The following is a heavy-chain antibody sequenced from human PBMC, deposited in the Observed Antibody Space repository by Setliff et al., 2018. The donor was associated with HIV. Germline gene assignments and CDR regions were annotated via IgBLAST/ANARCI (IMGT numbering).Heavy chain of an antibody. Sequence: ASVKVSCKASGYTFTTFGISWVRQAPGQGLEWMGWISAYNGNTNYAQKLQGRVTMTTDTSTSTAYMELSSLRSDDTAVYYCARAEYSSSWPYYYYGMDVWGQGTTVTVSS. CDR3: ARAEYSSSWPYYYYGMDV. V-gene: IGHV1-18*01. CDR2: ISAYNGNT. D-gene: IGHD6-13*01. J-gene: IGHJ6*02. CDR1: GYTFTTFG.